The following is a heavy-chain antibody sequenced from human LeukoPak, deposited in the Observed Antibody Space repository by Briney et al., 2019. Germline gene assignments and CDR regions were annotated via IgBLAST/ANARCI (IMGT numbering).Heavy chain of an antibody. CDR2: IIPIFGTA. CDR1: GGTFSSYA. J-gene: IGHJ4*02. Sequence: TVKVSCKASGGTFSSYAISWVRQAPGQGLEWMGGIIPIFGTANYAQKFQGRVTITADESTGTAYMELSSLRSEDTAVYYCARAIAVPSGYCGGDCYPTYYFDYWGQGTLVTVSS. V-gene: IGHV1-69*13. D-gene: IGHD2-21*02. CDR3: ARAIAVPSGYCGGDCYPTYYFDY.